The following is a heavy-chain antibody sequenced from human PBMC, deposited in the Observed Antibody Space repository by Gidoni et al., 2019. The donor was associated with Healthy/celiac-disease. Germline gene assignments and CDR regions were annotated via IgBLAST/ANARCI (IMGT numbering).Heavy chain of an antibody. CDR2: IIPIFGTA. CDR1: GGTFSSYA. J-gene: IGHJ4*02. CDR3: ARAGKRIYHYDYVWGSYRPPDY. D-gene: IGHD3-16*02. Sequence: QVQLVQSGAEVKKPGSSVEVSCKASGGTFSSYAISWVRQAPGQGLEWMGGIIPIFGTANYAQKFQGRVTITADESTSTAYMELSSLRSEDTAVYYCARAGKRIYHYDYVWGSYRPPDYWGQGTLVTVSS. V-gene: IGHV1-69*01.